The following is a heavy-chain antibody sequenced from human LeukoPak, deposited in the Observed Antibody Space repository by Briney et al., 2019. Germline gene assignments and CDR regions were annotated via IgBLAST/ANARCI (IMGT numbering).Heavy chain of an antibody. V-gene: IGHV4-28*03. CDR1: GYSISSSNW. CDR2: IYYSGST. CDR3: ARGGYYGSGNDFRFDP. J-gene: IGHJ5*02. D-gene: IGHD3-10*01. Sequence: SSDTLSLTCAVSGYSISSSNWWGWIRQPPGEGLEWIGYIYYSGSTNYNPSLKSRVTISVETSKNQFSLKLKSVTAADTAVYYCARGGYYGSGNDFRFDPWGQGTLVTVSS.